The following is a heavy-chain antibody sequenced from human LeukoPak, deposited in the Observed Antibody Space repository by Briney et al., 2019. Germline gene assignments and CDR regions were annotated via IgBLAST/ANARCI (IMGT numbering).Heavy chain of an antibody. V-gene: IGHV3-7*01. CDR3: ARTRFPSCTSASCGDDPFDI. J-gene: IGHJ3*02. D-gene: IGHD2-2*01. CDR2: IKQDGSEK. CDR1: RFTLSNYW. Sequence: RGSLRLSCAASRFTLSNYWMSWVRQTPGKGLEWVANIKQDGSEKFYVDSVKGRFTISRDNAKNSLFLQMNSLRAEDTAVYYCARTRFPSCTSASCGDDPFDIWGQGTTVTVS.